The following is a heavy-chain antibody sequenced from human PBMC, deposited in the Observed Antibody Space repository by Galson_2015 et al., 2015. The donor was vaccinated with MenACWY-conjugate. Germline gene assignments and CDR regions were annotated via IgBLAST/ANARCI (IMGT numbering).Heavy chain of an antibody. CDR1: SGSINSNLYY. Sequence: ETLSLTCTVSSGSINSNLYYWGWIRQPPGKGLEWIGSIYYSGSTYYNASLKSRVSISVDPSKNQFSLNLNSVTAADTAVYYCAADILTADFRGDGFDVWGQGTMVTVSS. CDR3: AADILTADFRGDGFDV. CDR2: IYYSGST. V-gene: IGHV4-39*07. D-gene: IGHD3-9*01. J-gene: IGHJ3*01.